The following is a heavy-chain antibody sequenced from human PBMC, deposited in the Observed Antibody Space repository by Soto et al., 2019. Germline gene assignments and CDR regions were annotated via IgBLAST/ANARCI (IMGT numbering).Heavy chain of an antibody. CDR3: AKDPGYGDTSAYPSPPP. CDR1: GFTLRNYS. CDR2: IEVSGHFT. V-gene: IGHV3-23*01. D-gene: IGHD4-17*01. J-gene: IGHJ5*02. Sequence: GGALRLSCLASGFTLRNYSMILVRQAPGKGLEWVSVIEVSGHFTDYADSVKGRFIISRDTSKNTLYLQMNSLRAEDTAVYYCAKDPGYGDTSAYPSPPPWGRGTLVTVSS.